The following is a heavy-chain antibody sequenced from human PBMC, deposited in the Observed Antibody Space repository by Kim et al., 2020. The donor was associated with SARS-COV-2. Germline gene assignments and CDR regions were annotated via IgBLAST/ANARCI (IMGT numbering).Heavy chain of an antibody. V-gene: IGHV4-39*02. J-gene: IGHJ6*02. D-gene: IGHD3-22*01. Sequence: SETLSLTCTVSGGSISSSSYYWGWIRQPPGKGLEWIGSIYYSGSTYYNPSLKSRVTISVDTSKNQFSLKLSSVTAADTAVYYCARDSFITMIVVAQGYYYGMDVWGHGTPRSVSS. CDR1: GGSISSSSYY. CDR2: IYYSGST. CDR3: ARDSFITMIVVAQGYYYGMDV.